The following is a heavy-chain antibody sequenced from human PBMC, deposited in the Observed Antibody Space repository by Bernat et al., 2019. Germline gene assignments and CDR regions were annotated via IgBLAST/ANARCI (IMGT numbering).Heavy chain of an antibody. Sequence: EVQLVESGGGLVQPGGSLRLSCAASGFTFSSYWMHWVRQAPGKGLVWVSRINSDGSSTSYADSVKGRFTISRDNAKNTLYLQMNSLRAEDTAVYYCARDKVGYYDSSGYYYYYGMDVWGQGTTVTVSS. CDR3: ARDKVGYYDSSGYYYYYGMDV. V-gene: IGHV3-74*01. CDR1: GFTFSSYW. CDR2: INSDGSST. J-gene: IGHJ6*02. D-gene: IGHD3-22*01.